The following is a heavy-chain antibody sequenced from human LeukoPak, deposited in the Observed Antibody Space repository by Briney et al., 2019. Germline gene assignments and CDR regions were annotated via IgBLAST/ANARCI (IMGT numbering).Heavy chain of an antibody. CDR3: ARDRYCSGGSCSDWFDP. D-gene: IGHD2-15*01. CDR2: VSGSGGST. J-gene: IGHJ5*02. CDR1: GFTFSSYA. V-gene: IGHV3-23*01. Sequence: GGSLRLSCAASGFTFSSYAMSWVRQAPGKGLEWVSAVSGSGGSTYYADSVKGRFTISRDNSKNTLYLQMNGLRAEDTAVYYCARDRYCSGGSCSDWFDPWGQGTLVTVSS.